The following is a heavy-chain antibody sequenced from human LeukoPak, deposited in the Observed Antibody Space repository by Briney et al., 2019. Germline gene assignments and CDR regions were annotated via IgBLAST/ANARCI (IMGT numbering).Heavy chain of an antibody. CDR3: ARPGTWLQLWQSPGDAFDI. CDR2: IYPGDSDT. CDR1: GYSFTSYW. D-gene: IGHD5-18*01. Sequence: GESLKISCKGSGYSFTSYWIGWVRQMPGKGLEWMGIIYPGDSDTRYSPSFQGQVTISADKSTSSAYLQWSSLKASDTAMYYCARPGTWLQLWQSPGDAFDIWGQGTMVTVSS. V-gene: IGHV5-51*01. J-gene: IGHJ3*02.